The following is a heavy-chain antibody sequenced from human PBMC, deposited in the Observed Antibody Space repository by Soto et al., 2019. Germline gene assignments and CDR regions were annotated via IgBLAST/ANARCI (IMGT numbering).Heavy chain of an antibody. Sequence: ASVKVSCKASGYTFTSYAMHWVRQAPGQRLEWMGWINAGNGNTKYSQKFQGRVTITRDTSASTAYMELSSLRSEDTAVYYWARSPGIAVADYCGEGALVTXSS. CDR3: ARSPGIAVADY. D-gene: IGHD6-19*01. V-gene: IGHV1-3*01. CDR2: INAGNGNT. J-gene: IGHJ4*02. CDR1: GYTFTSYA.